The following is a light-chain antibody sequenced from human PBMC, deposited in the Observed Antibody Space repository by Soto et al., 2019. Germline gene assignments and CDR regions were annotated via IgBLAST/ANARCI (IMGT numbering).Light chain of an antibody. CDR1: QTISSY. J-gene: IGKJ1*01. V-gene: IGKV1-39*01. CDR2: AAS. CDR3: KQSYSLHRT. Sequence: DIQMTQSPSSLSASVGDRVTISCRASQTISSYLNWYQQKPGKAPKLLIYAASRLQSGVPSRFSGSGSGTDFTLTISSLPPEDFATYYCKQSYSLHRTFGQGTKVDIK.